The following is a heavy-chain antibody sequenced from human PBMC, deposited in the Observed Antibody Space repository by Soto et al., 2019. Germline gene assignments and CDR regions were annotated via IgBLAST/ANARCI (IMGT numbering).Heavy chain of an antibody. CDR2: IIPILGIA. V-gene: IGHV1-69*02. CDR1: GGTFSSYT. CDR3: ASSALSGYSAYYYYYMDV. D-gene: IGHD5-12*01. J-gene: IGHJ6*03. Sequence: QVQLVQSGAEVKKPGSSVKVSCKASGGTFSSYTISWVRQAPGQGLEWMGRIIPILGIANYAQKFQGRVTITADKSTSTAYMALSSLRSEDTAVYYCASSALSGYSAYYYYYMDVWGKGTTVTVSS.